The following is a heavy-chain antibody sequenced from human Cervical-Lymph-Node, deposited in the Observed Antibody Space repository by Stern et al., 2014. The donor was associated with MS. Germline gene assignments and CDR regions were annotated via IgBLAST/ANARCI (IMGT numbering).Heavy chain of an antibody. CDR2: INPSGAT. CDR3: AVRYCSGGRCYSVPDV. V-gene: IGHV1-46*02. D-gene: IGHD2-15*01. J-gene: IGHJ6*02. Sequence: QVQLVQSGSEVKKPGASVKVSCKASEYTHNNYLIHWVRQAPGKRPDWKGGINPSGATNYAQKVQDRVTMTTDASTSTFYMELSRLRSEDTAVYYCAVRYCSGGRCYSVPDVWGQGTTVIVSS. CDR1: EYTHNNYL.